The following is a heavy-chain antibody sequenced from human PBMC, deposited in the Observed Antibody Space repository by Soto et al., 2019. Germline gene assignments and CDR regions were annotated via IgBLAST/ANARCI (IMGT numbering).Heavy chain of an antibody. D-gene: IGHD6-13*01. V-gene: IGHV3-21*01. CDR2: INGSRSET. Sequence: PGGSLRLSCATSGLTFSNYAMSWVRQAPGGGLEWVSNINGSRSETYYADSVKGRFTISRDSAKNTLYLQMNSLRAEDTAVYYCARDPYSSSWYVAAFDIWGQGTMVTVSS. J-gene: IGHJ3*02. CDR3: ARDPYSSSWYVAAFDI. CDR1: GLTFSNYA.